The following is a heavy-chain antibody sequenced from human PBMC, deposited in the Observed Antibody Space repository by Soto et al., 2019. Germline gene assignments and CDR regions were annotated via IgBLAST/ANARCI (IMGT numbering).Heavy chain of an antibody. CDR1: GYTFTSYY. J-gene: IGHJ5*02. D-gene: IGHD6-19*01. V-gene: IGHV1-46*01. Sequence: ASVKVSCKASGYTFTSYYMHWVRQAPGQGLEWMGIINPSGGSTSYAQKFQGRVTMTRDTSTSTVYMELSSLRSEDTAVYYCARDRIAVAGTVTDWFDPWGQGTLVTVSS. CDR3: ARDRIAVAGTVTDWFDP. CDR2: INPSGGST.